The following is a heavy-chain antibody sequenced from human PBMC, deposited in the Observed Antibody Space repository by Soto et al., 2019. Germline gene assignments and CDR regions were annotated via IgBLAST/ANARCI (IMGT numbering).Heavy chain of an antibody. V-gene: IGHV2-5*01. Sequence: QITVKESGPTLVKPTQTLTLTCTVSGLSLSTSGVGVGWIRQPPGKAPECLIFIYWNDEKRYGPSLTNRLTITRDTSKNQVVLTMTNMDPVDTATYYCVHRGHCGGGSCYRSGTFDIWGQGIMVTVSS. CDR2: IYWNDEK. J-gene: IGHJ3*02. CDR3: VHRGHCGGGSCYRSGTFDI. D-gene: IGHD2-15*01. CDR1: GLSLSTSGVG.